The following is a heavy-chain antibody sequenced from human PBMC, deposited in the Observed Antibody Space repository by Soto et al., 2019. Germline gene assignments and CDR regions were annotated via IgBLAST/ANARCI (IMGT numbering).Heavy chain of an antibody. V-gene: IGHV4-31*03. CDR3: IAMVRGGYGMDV. D-gene: IGHD3-10*01. Sequence: QVQLQESGPGLVKPSQTLSLTCTVSGGSISSGGYYWSWIRQHPGKGLEWIGYIYYSGSTYYNPSLKSRVKFLVDSSENGFWLKLRCVTTGERAVYFCIAMVRGGYGMDVWGQGTTVTVTS. CDR2: IYYSGST. CDR1: GGSISSGGYY. J-gene: IGHJ6*02.